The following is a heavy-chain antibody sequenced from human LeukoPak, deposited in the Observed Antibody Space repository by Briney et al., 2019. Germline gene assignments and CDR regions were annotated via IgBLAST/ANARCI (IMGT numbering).Heavy chain of an antibody. CDR2: IIPIFGTA. Sequence: GATVKVSCKASGGTFSSYAISWVRQAPGQGLKWMGGIIPIFGTANYAQKFQGRVTITADESTSTAYMELSSLRSEDTAVYYCARDPGEDSSGWFDYWGQGTLVTVSS. CDR1: GGTFSSYA. CDR3: ARDPGEDSSGWFDY. J-gene: IGHJ4*02. D-gene: IGHD6-19*01. V-gene: IGHV1-69*01.